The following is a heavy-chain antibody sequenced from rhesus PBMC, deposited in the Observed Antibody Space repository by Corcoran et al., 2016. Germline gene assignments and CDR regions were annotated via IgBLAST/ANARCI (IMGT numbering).Heavy chain of an antibody. Sequence: QLQLQESGPGLVKPSETLSVTCAVSGGSISSSYWSWIRQAPGKGLEWIGYIYCSGSSTNYNPALKIRGTLSVDTSKNQRSLKLSSVTTADTAVYYCARTPLCVDGLLPDYFDYWGQGVLVTVSS. V-gene: IGHV4-169*01. CDR3: ARTPLCVDGLLPDYFDY. CDR1: GGSISSSY. CDR2: IYCSGSST. J-gene: IGHJ4*01. D-gene: IGHD3-3*01.